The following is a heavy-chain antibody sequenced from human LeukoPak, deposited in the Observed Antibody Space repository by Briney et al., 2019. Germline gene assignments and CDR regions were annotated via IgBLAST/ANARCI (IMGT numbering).Heavy chain of an antibody. CDR1: GDSLTSYY. J-gene: IGHJ4*02. V-gene: IGHV4-59*01. D-gene: IGHD6-13*01. CDR2: FYYSGST. CDR3: AREAAGRGSLSY. Sequence: SETQSLTCTVSGDSLTSYYRSCVRRTPGKGLEWIGYFYYSGSTYYNPSLKSRVTVSLDTYKNQVSLKLSSVTAADTAVYYCAREAAGRGSLSYWGQGTLVTVSS.